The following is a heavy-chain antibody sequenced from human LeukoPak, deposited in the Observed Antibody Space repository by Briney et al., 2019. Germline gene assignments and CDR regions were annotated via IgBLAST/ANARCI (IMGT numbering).Heavy chain of an antibody. CDR3: ARGFYSGSWPFDY. V-gene: IGHV1-69*01. J-gene: IGHJ4*02. Sequence: SVKVSCTASGGTFSSYAISWVRQAPGQGLEWMGGIIPIFGTANYAQKFQGRVTITADESTSTAYMELSSLRSEDTAVYYCARGFYSGSWPFDYWGQGTLVTVSS. CDR2: IIPIFGTA. CDR1: GGTFSSYA. D-gene: IGHD1-26*01.